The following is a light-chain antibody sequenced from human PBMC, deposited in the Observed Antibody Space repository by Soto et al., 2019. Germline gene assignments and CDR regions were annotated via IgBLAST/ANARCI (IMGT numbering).Light chain of an antibody. CDR1: QGIGSY. V-gene: IGKV1-9*01. J-gene: IGKJ4*01. CDR2: AAS. CDR3: QQLNNYPLT. Sequence: DIQLTQSPSFLSASLGDRVTITCRASQGIGSYLAWYQQKPGKAPRLLIYAASTLQSGVPSRLSGSGSDTEFTLTISSLQPEDFATYYCQQLNNYPLTFGGGTKVDIK.